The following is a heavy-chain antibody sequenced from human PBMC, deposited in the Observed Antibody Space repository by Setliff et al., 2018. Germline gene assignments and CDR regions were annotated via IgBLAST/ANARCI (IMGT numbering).Heavy chain of an antibody. D-gene: IGHD2-21*02. CDR3: ARGFDVCGGGACYTDGPYYFDY. Sequence: SETLSLTCTVSGGSISTSSYWGWIRQPPGKGLEWIGSIYYSGTTYYNPSLKSRVTISGDTSKNQFSLKLSSVAAADTAVYYCARGFDVCGGGACYTDGPYYFDYWGLGTLVTVSS. CDR1: GGSISTSSY. J-gene: IGHJ4*02. CDR2: IYYSGTT. V-gene: IGHV4-39*07.